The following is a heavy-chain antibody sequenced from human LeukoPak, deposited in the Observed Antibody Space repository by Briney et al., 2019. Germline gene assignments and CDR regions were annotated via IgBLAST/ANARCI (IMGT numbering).Heavy chain of an antibody. CDR2: IKTDGREQ. J-gene: IGHJ4*02. V-gene: IGHV3-7*01. CDR1: GFTFSNYW. Sequence: VGSLRLSCAASGFTFSNYWMTWVRQAPGKGLEWVANIKTDGREQNSANTVKGRFTISRDNAKNSLFLQMNSLRPDDTAVYYCARDVSGEYDSASRMHLDSWGQGALVSVSS. D-gene: IGHD2/OR15-2a*01. CDR3: ARDVSGEYDSASRMHLDS.